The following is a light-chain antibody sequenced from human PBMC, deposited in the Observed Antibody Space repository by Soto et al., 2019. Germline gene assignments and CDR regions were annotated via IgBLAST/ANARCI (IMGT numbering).Light chain of an antibody. CDR3: GTWDSSLIAL. CDR2: ENS. V-gene: IGLV1-51*02. CDR1: SSNIGSND. J-gene: IGLJ1*01. Sequence: QSVLTQPPSVSAAPGQKVTISCPGNSSNIGSNDVSWYQQLPGKAPKLLIYENSQRPSGIPDRFSGSKSGTSATLGITGLQTGDEADYYCGTWDSSLIALFGTGTKVTVL.